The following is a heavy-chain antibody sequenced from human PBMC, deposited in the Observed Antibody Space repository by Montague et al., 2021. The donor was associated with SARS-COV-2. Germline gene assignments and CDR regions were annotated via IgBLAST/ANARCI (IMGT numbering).Heavy chain of an antibody. CDR2: IYHSGST. CDR1: GGSISSSNW. D-gene: IGHD4/OR15-4a*01. J-gene: IGHJ4*02. CDR3: ARDATMVSHSYFDY. Sequence: SETLSLTCAVPGGSISSSNWWCWGRQPPGKGLEWIGEIYHSGSTDYNPSLNSRVTISVDKFKNQFSLKLSSVTAADTAVYYCARDATMVSHSYFDYWGQGTLVTVSS. V-gene: IGHV4-4*02.